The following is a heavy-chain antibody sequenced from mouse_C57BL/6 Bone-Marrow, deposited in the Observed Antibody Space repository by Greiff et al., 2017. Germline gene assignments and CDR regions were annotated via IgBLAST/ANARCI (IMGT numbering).Heavy chain of an antibody. V-gene: IGHV1-72*01. D-gene: IGHD2-4*01. J-gene: IGHJ2*01. CDR1: GYTFTSYW. CDR2: IDPNSGGT. CDR3: ASIGIYDYPFDY. Sequence: QVQLQQPGAELVKPGASVKLSCKASGYTFTSYWMHWVKQRPGRGLEWIGRIDPNSGGTKYNEKFKSKATLTVDTPSSTAYLQLSILTSEDSAVYYCASIGIYDYPFDYWGQGTTLTVSS.